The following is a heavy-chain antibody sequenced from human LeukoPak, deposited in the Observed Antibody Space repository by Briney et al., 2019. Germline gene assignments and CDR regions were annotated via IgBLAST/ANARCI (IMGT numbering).Heavy chain of an antibody. V-gene: IGHV1-58*02. CDR1: GFTFTSSA. J-gene: IGHJ4*02. D-gene: IGHD5-12*01. CDR3: AAALLRYSGYDSYFDY. Sequence: SVKVSCKASGFTFTSSAMQWVRQARGQRLEWIGWIVVGSGNTNYAQKFQERVTITRDMSTSTAYMELSSLRAEDTAVYYCAAALLRYSGYDSYFDYWGQGTLVTVSS. CDR2: IVVGSGNT.